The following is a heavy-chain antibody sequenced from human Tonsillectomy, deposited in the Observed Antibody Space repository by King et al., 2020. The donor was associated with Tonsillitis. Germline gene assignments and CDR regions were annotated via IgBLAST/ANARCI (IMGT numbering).Heavy chain of an antibody. J-gene: IGHJ6*02. CDR1: GFTFSSYG. V-gene: IGHV3-30*18. D-gene: IGHD3-10*01. CDR3: ANGLGRGYYYYGMDV. CDR2: ISYDGSNK. Sequence: VQLVESGGGVVQPGRSLRLSCAASGFTFSSYGMHWVRQAPGKGLEWVAVISYDGSNKYYADSVKGRFTISRDNSKNTLYLQMNSLRAEDTAVYYCANGLGRGYYYYGMDVWGQGPTVTVSS.